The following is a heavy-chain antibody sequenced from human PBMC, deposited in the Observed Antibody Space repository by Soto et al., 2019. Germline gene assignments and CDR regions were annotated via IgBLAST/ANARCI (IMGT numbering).Heavy chain of an antibody. CDR2: ITWNSGSK. CDR3: TTTYPSDDSRVVAY. V-gene: IGHV3-9*01. D-gene: IGHD3-3*01. J-gene: IGHJ4*02. CDR1: GFTFDDYA. Sequence: EVQLVESGGGLVQPGRSLRLSCAASGFTFDDYAMHWVRQPPGKGLEWVSGITWNSGSKDYADSVKGRFTISRDNRKNSLYLQMNSLRGEDTALYYCTTTYPSDDSRVVAYWGQGTLVTVSS.